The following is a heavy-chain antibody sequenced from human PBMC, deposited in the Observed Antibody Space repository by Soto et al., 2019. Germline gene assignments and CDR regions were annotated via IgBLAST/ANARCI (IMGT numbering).Heavy chain of an antibody. J-gene: IGHJ6*02. V-gene: IGHV1-69*13. Sequence: ASVKVSCKASGGTFSSYAISWVRQAPGQGLEWMGGIIPIFGTANYAQKFQGRVTITADESTSTAYMELSSLRSEDTAVYYCARSSIAARHRYYYGMDVWGQGTTVTVSS. D-gene: IGHD6-6*01. CDR3: ARSSIAARHRYYYGMDV. CDR1: GGTFSSYA. CDR2: IIPIFGTA.